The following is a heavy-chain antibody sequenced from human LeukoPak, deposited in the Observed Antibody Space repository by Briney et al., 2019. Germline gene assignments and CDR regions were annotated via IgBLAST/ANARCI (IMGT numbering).Heavy chain of an antibody. CDR2: IIPIFGTA. CDR3: AIRPPYYGSGSYIRNYFDY. D-gene: IGHD3-10*01. Sequence: SSVKVSCKASGGTFSSYAISWVPQAPGQGLEWMGRIIPIFGTANYAQKFQGRVTITTDESTSTAYMELSSLRSEDTAVYYCAIRPPYYGSGSYIRNYFDYWGQGTLVTVSS. CDR1: GGTFSSYA. V-gene: IGHV1-69*05. J-gene: IGHJ4*02.